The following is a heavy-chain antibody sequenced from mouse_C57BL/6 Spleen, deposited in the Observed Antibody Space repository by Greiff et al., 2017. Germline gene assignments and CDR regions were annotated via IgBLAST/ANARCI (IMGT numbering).Heavy chain of an antibody. Sequence: QVQLQQSGAELVRPGASVTLSCKASGYTFTDYEMHWVKQRPVHGLEWIGAIDPETGGTAYNQKFKGKAILTADKSSSTAYMERRSLTSEDSAVYYCTREGDRVFAYWGQGTLVTVSA. CDR2: IDPETGGT. J-gene: IGHJ3*01. V-gene: IGHV1-15*01. CDR3: TREGDRVFAY. D-gene: IGHD3-3*01. CDR1: GYTFTDYE.